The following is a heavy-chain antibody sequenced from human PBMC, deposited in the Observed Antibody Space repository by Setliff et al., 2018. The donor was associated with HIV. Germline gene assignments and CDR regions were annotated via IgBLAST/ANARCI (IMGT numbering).Heavy chain of an antibody. CDR3: AGRAYGPLEH. CDR2: INHSGST. J-gene: IGHJ4*02. CDR1: GESFSAYF. D-gene: IGHD4-17*01. V-gene: IGHV4-34*01. Sequence: KPSETLSLTCAVYGESFSAYFWSWIRQPPGKGLEWIGEINHSGSTNYNSSLRSRVTMSINLSKNQFSLKLTSVTAADTAVYYCAGRAYGPLEHWGQGNQVTVSS.